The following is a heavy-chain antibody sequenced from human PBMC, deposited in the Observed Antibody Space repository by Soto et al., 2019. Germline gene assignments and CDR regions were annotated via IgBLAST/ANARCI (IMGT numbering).Heavy chain of an antibody. J-gene: IGHJ2*01. CDR2: ISAYNGNT. CDR3: ARGPYYDSSGYYWYFDL. CDR1: GYTFTSYG. Sequence: ASVKVSCKASGYTFTSYGISWVRQAPGQGLEWMGWISAYNGNTNYAQKLQGRVTMTTDTSTSIAYMELRSLRSDDTAVYYCARGPYYDSSGYYWYFDLWGRGTLVTVPS. V-gene: IGHV1-18*01. D-gene: IGHD3-22*01.